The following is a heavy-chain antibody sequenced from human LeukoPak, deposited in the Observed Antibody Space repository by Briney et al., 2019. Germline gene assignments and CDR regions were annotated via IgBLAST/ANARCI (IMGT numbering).Heavy chain of an antibody. J-gene: IGHJ4*02. D-gene: IGHD3-16*01. Sequence: GGSLRLSCEGSGFTFRDSALNWVRQAPGKGLEWISALSGSDDSTYYADSVKGRFTISRDSAKNSLYLQMNSLRAEDTAVFYCAGGKSYGAVDYWGQGTLVTVSS. V-gene: IGHV3-23*01. CDR2: LSGSDDST. CDR1: GFTFRDSA. CDR3: AGGKSYGAVDY.